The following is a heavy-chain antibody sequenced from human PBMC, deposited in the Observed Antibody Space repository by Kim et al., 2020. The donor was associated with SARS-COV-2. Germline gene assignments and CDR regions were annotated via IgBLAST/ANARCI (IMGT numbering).Heavy chain of an antibody. CDR1: GFTFGDYA. J-gene: IGHJ4*02. D-gene: IGHD3-22*01. CDR3: TSYYDSSGYHGYFDY. CDR2: IRSKAYGGTT. Sequence: GGSLRLSCTASGFTFGDYAMSWFRQAPGKGLEWVGFIRSKAYGGTTEYAASVKGRFTISRDDSKSIAYLQMNSLKTEDTAVYYCTSYYDSSGYHGYFDYWGQGTLVTVSS. V-gene: IGHV3-49*03.